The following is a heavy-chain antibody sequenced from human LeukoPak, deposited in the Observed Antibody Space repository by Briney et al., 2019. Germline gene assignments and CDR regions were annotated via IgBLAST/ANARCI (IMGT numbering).Heavy chain of an antibody. CDR2: INTNTGNP. D-gene: IGHD3/OR15-3a*01. J-gene: IGHJ3*02. CDR1: GYTFTSYA. CDR3: ARDLDWNALGDAFDI. Sequence: ASVKVSCKASGYTFTSYAMNWVRQTPGQGLEWMGWINTNTGNPTYAQGFTGRFVFSLDTSVSTAYLQISSLKAEDTAVYYCARDLDWNALGDAFDIWGQGTMVTVSS. V-gene: IGHV7-4-1*02.